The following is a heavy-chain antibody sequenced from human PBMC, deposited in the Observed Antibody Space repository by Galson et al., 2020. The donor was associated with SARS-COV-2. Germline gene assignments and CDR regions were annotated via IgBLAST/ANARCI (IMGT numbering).Heavy chain of an antibody. V-gene: IGHV3-7*01. J-gene: IGHJ4*02. Sequence: GGSLRLSCEASGFTFNDFWMSWFRQAPGKGLEWVANIKGDGSEANYADFVKGRFSISRDNAANSLYLQMNSLRVEDSAVYYCSREGWQGGYWGQGTRVTVSS. CDR3: SREGWQGGY. CDR1: GFTFNDFW. CDR2: IKGDGSEA. D-gene: IGHD6-19*01.